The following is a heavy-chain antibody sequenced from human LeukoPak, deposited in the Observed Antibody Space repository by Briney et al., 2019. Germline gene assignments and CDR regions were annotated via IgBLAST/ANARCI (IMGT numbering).Heavy chain of an antibody. CDR2: ISYDGSNK. CDR3: AKEEGVLSHFDY. Sequence: GGSLRLSCAASGFTFSSCGMHWVRQAPGKGLEWVAVISYDGSNKYYADSVKGRFTISRDNSKNTLYLQMNSLRAEDTAVYYCAKEEGVLSHFDYWGQGTLVTVSS. D-gene: IGHD4/OR15-4a*01. V-gene: IGHV3-30*18. J-gene: IGHJ4*02. CDR1: GFTFSSCG.